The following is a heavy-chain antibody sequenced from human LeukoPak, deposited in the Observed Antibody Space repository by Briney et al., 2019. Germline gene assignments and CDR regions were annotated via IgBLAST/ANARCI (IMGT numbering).Heavy chain of an antibody. J-gene: IGHJ3*02. V-gene: IGHV4-39*01. CDR2: IYYSGST. CDR1: GASIRNDNFY. Sequence: SETLSLTCTVSGASIRNDNFYWGWIRQPPGKGLEWIGSIYYSGSTYYNPSLKSRLTISVDTSKNQFSLKLSSVTAADTAVYYCARRGIGYCSSTSCPNAFDIWGQGAMVTVSS. CDR3: ARRGIGYCSSTSCPNAFDI. D-gene: IGHD2-2*01.